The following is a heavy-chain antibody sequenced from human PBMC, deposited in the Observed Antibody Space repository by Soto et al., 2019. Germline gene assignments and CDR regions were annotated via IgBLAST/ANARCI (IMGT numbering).Heavy chain of an antibody. V-gene: IGHV3-15*07. J-gene: IGHJ6*02. CDR1: GFTFSNAW. Sequence: GGSLRLSCAASGFTFSNAWMNWVRQAPGKGLEWVGRIKSKTDGGTTDYAAPVKGRFTISRDDSKNTLYLQMNSLKTEDTAVYYCTTDDLRLRITIFGVVTRQSYGMDVWGQGTTVTVSS. CDR3: TTDDLRLRITIFGVVTRQSYGMDV. D-gene: IGHD3-3*01. CDR2: IKSKTDGGTT.